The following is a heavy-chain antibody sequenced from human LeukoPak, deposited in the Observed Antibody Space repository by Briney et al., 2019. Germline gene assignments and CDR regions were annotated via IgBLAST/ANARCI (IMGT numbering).Heavy chain of an antibody. CDR3: ARDKRYDSSGQLPDY. CDR2: ISWNSGSI. J-gene: IGHJ4*02. D-gene: IGHD3-22*01. Sequence: PGRSLRLSCAASGFTFDDYAMHWVRHAPGKGLEWVSGISWNSGSIGYADSVKGRFTISRDNAKNSLYLQMNSLRAEDTAVYYCARDKRYDSSGQLPDYWGQGTLVTVSS. CDR1: GFTFDDYA. V-gene: IGHV3-9*01.